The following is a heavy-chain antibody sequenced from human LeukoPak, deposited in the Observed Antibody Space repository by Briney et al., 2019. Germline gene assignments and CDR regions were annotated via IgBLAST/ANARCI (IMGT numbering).Heavy chain of an antibody. D-gene: IGHD2-2*01. Sequence: ASVKVSCKASGYTFTSYYMHWVRQAPGQGLEWMGWINPNSGGTNYAQKFQGRVTMTRDTSINTAYMDLSRLRSNDTAVYYCAREADCSGTSCYPQFLDYWGQGTLVTVSS. CDR1: GYTFTSYY. CDR2: INPNSGGT. V-gene: IGHV1-2*02. CDR3: AREADCSGTSCYPQFLDY. J-gene: IGHJ4*02.